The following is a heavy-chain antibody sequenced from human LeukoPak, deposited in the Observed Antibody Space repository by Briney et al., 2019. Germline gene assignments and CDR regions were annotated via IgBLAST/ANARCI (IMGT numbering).Heavy chain of an antibody. Sequence: GGSLSLSCEPSGFTSSTSAMAGARQAQGKGLDWVPTLRGSGASTSYADSVKGRFTSSTDNSKNTLYLQMNSLRAEDTARYYCAKQKGYCSGGSCYYPDYWGQGTLVTVSS. V-gene: IGHV3-23*01. CDR1: GFTSSTSA. CDR2: LRGSGAST. D-gene: IGHD2-15*01. CDR3: AKQKGYCSGGSCYYPDY. J-gene: IGHJ4*02.